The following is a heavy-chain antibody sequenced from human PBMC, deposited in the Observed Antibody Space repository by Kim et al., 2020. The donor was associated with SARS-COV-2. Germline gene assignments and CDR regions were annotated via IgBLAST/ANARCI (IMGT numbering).Heavy chain of an antibody. CDR3: ARDLYYYDSSGYYYYYYGMDV. V-gene: IGHV4-4*02. D-gene: IGHD3-22*01. J-gene: IGHJ6*02. CDR1: GGSISSSNW. CDR2: IYHSGST. Sequence: SETLSLTCAVSGGSISSSNWWSWVRQPPGKGLEWIGEIYHSGSTNYNPSLKSRVTISVDKSKNQFSLKLSSVTAADTAVYYCARDLYYYDSSGYYYYYYGMDVWGQGTTVTVSS.